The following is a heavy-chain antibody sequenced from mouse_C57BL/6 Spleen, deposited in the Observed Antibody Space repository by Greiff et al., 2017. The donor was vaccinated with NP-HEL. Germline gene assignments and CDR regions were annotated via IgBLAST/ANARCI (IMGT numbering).Heavy chain of an antibody. CDR1: GFTFSSYA. Sequence: EVMLVESGGGLVKPGGSLKLSCAASGFTFSSYAMSWVRQTPEKRLEWVATISDGGSYTYYPDNVKGRFTISRDNAKNNLYLQMSHLKSEDTAMYYCARDRYGNHYFDYWGQGTTLTVSS. J-gene: IGHJ2*01. CDR2: ISDGGSYT. V-gene: IGHV5-4*01. CDR3: ARDRYGNHYFDY. D-gene: IGHD2-10*02.